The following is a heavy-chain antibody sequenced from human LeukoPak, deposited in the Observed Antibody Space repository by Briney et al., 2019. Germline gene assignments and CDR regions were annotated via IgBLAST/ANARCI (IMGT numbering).Heavy chain of an antibody. CDR2: INAGNGNT. CDR1: GYTFTSYA. Sequence: ASVKVSCKASGYTFTSYAMHWARQAPGQRLEWMGWINAGNGNTKYSQKFQGRVTITRDTSASTAYMELSSLRSEDTAVYYCARGSYGAPLNWSYCGQGTPVPPSS. D-gene: IGHD3-10*01. V-gene: IGHV1-3*01. CDR3: ARGSYGAPLNWSY. J-gene: IGHJ1*01.